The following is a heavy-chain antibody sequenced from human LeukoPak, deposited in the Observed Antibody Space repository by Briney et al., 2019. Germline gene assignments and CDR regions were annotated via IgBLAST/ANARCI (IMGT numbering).Heavy chain of an antibody. Sequence: GGSLRLSCAASGFTFSSYSMNWVRQAPGKGLEWVSYITSSSSTIYYADSVKGRFTISRDNAKNSLYLQMNSLRAEDTAVYYCARDLIAAAAYYYYGMDVWGQGTTVTVSS. CDR2: ITSSSSTI. CDR3: ARDLIAAAAYYYYGMDV. D-gene: IGHD6-13*01. V-gene: IGHV3-48*01. CDR1: GFTFSSYS. J-gene: IGHJ6*02.